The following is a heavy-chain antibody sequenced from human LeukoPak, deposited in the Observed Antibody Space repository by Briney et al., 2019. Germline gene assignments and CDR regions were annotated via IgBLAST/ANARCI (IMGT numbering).Heavy chain of an antibody. V-gene: IGHV3-7*01. CDR3: ARVRSAAAGPLDY. CDR2: IKQDGSEK. D-gene: IGHD6-13*01. CDR1: GFTFSSYW. J-gene: IGHJ4*02. Sequence: GGSLRLSCAASGFTFSSYWMSWVRQAPGKGLEWVANIKQDGSEKYYVDSVKGRFTISRDNAKNSLYLQMNRLRADDTAVYHCARVRSAAAGPLDYWGQGTLVTVSS.